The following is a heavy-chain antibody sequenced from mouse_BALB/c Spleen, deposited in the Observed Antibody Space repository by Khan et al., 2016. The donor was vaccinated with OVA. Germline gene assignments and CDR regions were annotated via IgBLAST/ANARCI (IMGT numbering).Heavy chain of an antibody. D-gene: IGHD2-10*01. V-gene: IGHV9-3-1*01. Sequence: LVESGPELKKPGETVKISCKASGYIFTSYGMNWVKQAPGKGLKWMGWINTYTGEPTYADDFTGRFAFSLETSASTAYLQINNLKNEDTATYFCARPPYFSYVMGYWGQGTSVTVSS. J-gene: IGHJ4*01. CDR2: INTYTGEP. CDR3: ARPPYFSYVMGY. CDR1: GYIFTSYG.